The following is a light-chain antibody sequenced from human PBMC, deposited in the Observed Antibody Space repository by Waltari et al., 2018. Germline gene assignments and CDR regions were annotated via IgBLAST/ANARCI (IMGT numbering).Light chain of an antibody. CDR2: EAS. Sequence: RMTQSPSTLSASAGDRVIISCRASQSISKWLACYQQKPGKAPKLLIYEASTLQSGVPSRFSGTGSGTDFTLTISSLQPDDFATYYCQQYNSYSLLTFGGGTKVEIK. J-gene: IGKJ4*01. CDR3: QQYNSYSLLT. V-gene: IGKV1-5*03. CDR1: QSISKW.